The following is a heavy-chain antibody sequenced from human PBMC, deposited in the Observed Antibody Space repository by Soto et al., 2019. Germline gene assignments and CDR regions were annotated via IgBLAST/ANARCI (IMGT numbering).Heavy chain of an antibody. J-gene: IGHJ4*02. D-gene: IGHD1-20*01. V-gene: IGHV3-23*01. CDR1: GFTFSSYA. CDR2: ISGSGAYT. Sequence: GGSLRLSCVASGFTFSSYAMSWVRQARGKGLEWVSTISGSGAYTKYEDSVKGRFTISRDNSKNTLFLQMDSLRADDSAVYFCAKLPGFSYNCRPNFEYWGQGSVVTVSS. CDR3: AKLPGFSYNCRPNFEY.